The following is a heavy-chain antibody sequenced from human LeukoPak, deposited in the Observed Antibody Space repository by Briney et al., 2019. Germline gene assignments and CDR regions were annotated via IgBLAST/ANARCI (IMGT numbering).Heavy chain of an antibody. Sequence: ASVKVSCKASGGTFSSYAISWVRQAPGQGLEWMGGIIPIFGTANYAQKFQGRVTITADESTSTADMELSGLRSEDTAVYYCAGGGTGRDGYNRLRGGGSRFDYWGQGTLVTVSS. CDR1: GGTFSSYA. J-gene: IGHJ4*02. V-gene: IGHV1-69*01. CDR3: AGGGTGRDGYNRLRGGGSRFDY. CDR2: IIPIFGTA. D-gene: IGHD5-24*01.